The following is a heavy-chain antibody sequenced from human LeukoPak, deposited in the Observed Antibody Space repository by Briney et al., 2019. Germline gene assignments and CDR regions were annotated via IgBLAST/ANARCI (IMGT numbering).Heavy chain of an antibody. V-gene: IGHV3-64*01. CDR3: ARSPQRSGYYFDY. D-gene: IGHD3-3*01. J-gene: IGHJ4*02. Sequence: GGSLRLSCAASGFTFGNYAMHWVRQAPGKGLEYVSAISSNGGSTYYANSVKGRFTMSRDNSKNTLYLQMGSLRAEDMAVYHCARSPQRSGYYFDYWGQGTLVTDSS. CDR1: GFTFGNYA. CDR2: ISSNGGST.